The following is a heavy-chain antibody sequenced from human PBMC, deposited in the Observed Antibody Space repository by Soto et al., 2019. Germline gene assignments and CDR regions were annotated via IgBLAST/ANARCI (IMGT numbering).Heavy chain of an antibody. Sequence: GGTLRLSCAVYGFTFSAYWMHWVRQVPGKGLTWVSRISDDGTTATYADSVKGRFVISRDNAKNSLYLEMNTMRADGSVLYYCARGPSVSSTGTVAHWGRGTLVTVSS. V-gene: IGHV3-74*01. CDR2: ISDDGTTA. D-gene: IGHD1-1*01. J-gene: IGHJ4*02. CDR3: ARGPSVSSTGTVAH. CDR1: GFTFSAYW.